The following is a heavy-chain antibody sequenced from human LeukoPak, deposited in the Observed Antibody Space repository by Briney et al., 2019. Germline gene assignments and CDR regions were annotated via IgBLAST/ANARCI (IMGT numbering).Heavy chain of an antibody. Sequence: SETLSLTCTVSGGSISSGGYYWSWIRQHPGKGLEWIGYIYYSGSTYYNPSLKSRVTISVDTSKNQFSLKLNSVTAADTAVYYCARGGALGPPYFDYWGQGTLVTVSS. D-gene: IGHD3-16*01. CDR2: IYYSGST. V-gene: IGHV4-31*03. CDR1: GGSISSGGYY. J-gene: IGHJ4*02. CDR3: ARGGALGPPYFDY.